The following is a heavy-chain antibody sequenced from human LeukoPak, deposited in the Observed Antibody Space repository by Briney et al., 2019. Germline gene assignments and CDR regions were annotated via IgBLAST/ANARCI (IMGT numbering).Heavy chain of an antibody. D-gene: IGHD2-21*01. CDR3: ARGAPAYWDFDY. Sequence: GASVKVSCKASGYTFTSYYMHWVRQAPGQGLEWMGIINPSGGGTNYAQKLQGRVTMTTDTSTSTAYMELRSLRSDDTAVYYCARGAPAYWDFDYWGQGTLVTVSS. V-gene: IGHV1-46*01. J-gene: IGHJ4*02. CDR1: GYTFTSYY. CDR2: INPSGGGT.